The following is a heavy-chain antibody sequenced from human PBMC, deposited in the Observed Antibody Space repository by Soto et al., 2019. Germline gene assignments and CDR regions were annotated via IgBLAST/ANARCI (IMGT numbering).Heavy chain of an antibody. CDR1: GFTFGSVA. Sequence: GGSLRLSCVASGFTFGSVAMTWVRQAPGKGLEWVSGISSSGGSTYYADSVEGRFTISRDNSNNTLSLQMNSLRAEDTAIYYCAKALKYYDFWSGALDPWGKGTLATVS. CDR3: AKALKYYDFWSGALDP. V-gene: IGHV3-23*01. J-gene: IGHJ5*02. D-gene: IGHD3-3*01. CDR2: ISSSGGST.